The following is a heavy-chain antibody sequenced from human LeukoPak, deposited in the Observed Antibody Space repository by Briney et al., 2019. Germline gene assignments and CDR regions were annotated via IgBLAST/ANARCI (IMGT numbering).Heavy chain of an antibody. V-gene: IGHV5-51*01. Sequence: GASLKISCKGSGYRFTSYWIGWVRQMPGKGLEWMGIIYPGDSDTRYSPSFQGQVTISADKSISTAYLQWSSLKASDTAMYYCARHGRGWYHEFDYWGQGTLVTVSS. CDR1: GYRFTSYW. CDR2: IYPGDSDT. J-gene: IGHJ4*02. D-gene: IGHD6-19*01. CDR3: ARHGRGWYHEFDY.